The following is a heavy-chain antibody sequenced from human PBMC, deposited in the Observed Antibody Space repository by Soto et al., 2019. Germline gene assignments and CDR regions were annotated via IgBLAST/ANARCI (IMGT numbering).Heavy chain of an antibody. J-gene: IGHJ6*02. CDR1: GGTFSSYA. CDR3: ARGLQWLGYYYYGMDV. CDR2: IIPIFGTA. Sequence: QVQLVQSGAEVKKPGSSVKVSCKASGGTFSSYAISWVRQAPGQGLEWMGGIIPIFGTAHYAQEFQGRVTITADESTSTAYRELGSLKSEDTAVYYCARGLQWLGYYYYGMDVWGQGTTVTVSS. V-gene: IGHV1-69*01. D-gene: IGHD6-19*01.